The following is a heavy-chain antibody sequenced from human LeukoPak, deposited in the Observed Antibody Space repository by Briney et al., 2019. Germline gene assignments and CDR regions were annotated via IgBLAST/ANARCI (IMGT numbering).Heavy chain of an antibody. V-gene: IGHV1-18*01. CDR2: SSAYKGNT. J-gene: IGHJ4*02. Sequence: ASVKVSCKTSGYTLKIYGLSWLRQVPGQGLEWMAWSSAYKGNTKYAQKFQDRVTMTLDTSTSTAYLELRSLRSDDTAVYYCARDRFGAQYSAYDGSNSYFDYWGQGSLVTVSS. CDR3: ARDRFGAQYSAYDGSNSYFDY. D-gene: IGHD5-12*01. CDR1: GYTLKIYG.